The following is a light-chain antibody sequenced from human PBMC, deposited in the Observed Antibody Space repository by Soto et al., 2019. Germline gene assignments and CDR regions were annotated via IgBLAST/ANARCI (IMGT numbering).Light chain of an antibody. CDR2: GAS. CDR1: QSVSNNY. Sequence: EIVFTQSPGTLSLSPGERATLSCRASQSVSNNYLAWYQQKPGQAPRLLIYGASNRATGIPDRISGSWSGTDFILTISRLEPEDFAVYYCQQYGSSGTFGQGTKVDIK. J-gene: IGKJ1*01. CDR3: QQYGSSGT. V-gene: IGKV3-20*01.